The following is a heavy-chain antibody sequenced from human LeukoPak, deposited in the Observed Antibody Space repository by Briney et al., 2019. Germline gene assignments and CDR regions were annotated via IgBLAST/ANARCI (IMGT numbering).Heavy chain of an antibody. J-gene: IGHJ6*02. V-gene: IGHV4-4*07. CDR2: IYSSGIT. CDR3: ARSPSDINHLDV. Sequence: SETLSLTCTVSGGSVSGYYWTRIRQPAAKGLEWIGRIYSSGITNYNPSLTTQVTISTHTSNNQFSRTLSSVTAADTAVYYCARSPSDINHLDVWGQGTTVTVSS. CDR1: GGSVSGYY. D-gene: IGHD2-15*01.